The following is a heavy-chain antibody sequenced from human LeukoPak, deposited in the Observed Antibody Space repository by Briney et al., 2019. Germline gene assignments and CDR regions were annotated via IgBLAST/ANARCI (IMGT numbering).Heavy chain of an antibody. V-gene: IGHV4-34*01. D-gene: IGHD6-19*01. CDR2: IDHSGST. CDR3: ARGRLSSGWYGTGLYFDY. J-gene: IGHJ4*02. CDR1: GGSISSYY. Sequence: PSETLSLTCTVSGGSISSYYWSWIRQPPGKGLEWIGEIDHSGSTSYSPSLKSRVTISVDTSKNQFSLKLSSVTAADTAVYYCARGRLSSGWYGTGLYFDYWGQGTLVTVSS.